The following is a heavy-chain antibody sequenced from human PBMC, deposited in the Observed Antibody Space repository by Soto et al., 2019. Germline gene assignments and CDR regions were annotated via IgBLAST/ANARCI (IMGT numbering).Heavy chain of an antibody. D-gene: IGHD2-15*01. V-gene: IGHV4-39*07. CDR1: GGSISSGFYY. J-gene: IGHJ6*02. CDR2: IYYSGST. Sequence: SETLSLTCTVSGGSISSGFYYWSWIRQPPGKGLEWIGSIYYSGSTNYNPSLKSRVTISVDTSKNQFSLKLSSVTAADTAVYYCARGGEYCSGGSCYRFYYGMDVWGQGTTVTVSS. CDR3: ARGGEYCSGGSCYRFYYGMDV.